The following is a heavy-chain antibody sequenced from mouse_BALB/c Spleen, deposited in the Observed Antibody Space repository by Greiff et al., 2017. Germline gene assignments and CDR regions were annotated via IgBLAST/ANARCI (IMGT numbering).Heavy chain of an antibody. J-gene: IGHJ4*01. CDR2: ISYSGST. CDR1: GYSITSDYA. CDR3: ARKRYDNYAMDY. D-gene: IGHD2-14*01. V-gene: IGHV3-2*02. Sequence: VQLQQSGPGLVKPSQSLSLTCTVTGYSITSDYAWNWIRQFPGNKLEWMGYISYSGSTSYNPSLKSRISITRDTSKNQFFLQLNSVTTEDTATYYCARKRYDNYAMDYWGQGTSVTVSS.